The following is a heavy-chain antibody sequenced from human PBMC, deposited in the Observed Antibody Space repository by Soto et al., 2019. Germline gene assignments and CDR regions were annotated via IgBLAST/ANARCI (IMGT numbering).Heavy chain of an antibody. D-gene: IGHD3-9*01. Sequence: EVQLLESGGGLLQPGGSLRLSCAASGFTFSSYAMSWVRQAPGKGLEWVSAISGSGGSTYYADSVKGRFTISRDNSKNTLYLQMNSLRAEDTAVYYCAKTNYDILTGYLYYFDYWGQGTLVTVSS. CDR2: ISGSGGST. CDR3: AKTNYDILTGYLYYFDY. V-gene: IGHV3-23*01. J-gene: IGHJ4*02. CDR1: GFTFSSYA.